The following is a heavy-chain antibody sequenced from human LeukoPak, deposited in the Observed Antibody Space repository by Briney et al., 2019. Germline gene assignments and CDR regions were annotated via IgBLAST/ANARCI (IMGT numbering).Heavy chain of an antibody. D-gene: IGHD4-11*01. V-gene: IGHV3-48*03. CDR1: GFTFSSYE. CDR2: ISSSGDTI. CDR3: ARGYSNFGF. Sequence: GGSLRLSCAASGFTFSSYEMNWVRQAPGKGLEWVSYISSSGDTIYYADSVKGRFTISRDNAKNSLYLQMNSLRAEDTAVYYCARGYSNFGFWGQGTLVTVSS. J-gene: IGHJ4*02.